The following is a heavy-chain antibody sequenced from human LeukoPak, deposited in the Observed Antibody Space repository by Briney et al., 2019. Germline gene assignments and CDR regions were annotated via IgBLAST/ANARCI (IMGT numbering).Heavy chain of an antibody. CDR2: IWYDGSNK. CDR1: GFTFSSYW. D-gene: IGHD2/OR15-2a*01. J-gene: IGHJ4*02. CDR3: AREGPRGNSQSDY. V-gene: IGHV3-33*08. Sequence: GGSLRLSCAASGFTFSSYWMGWVRQAPGKGLEWVALIWYDGSNKYYTDSVKGRLTISRDNSKDTLFLQMNSLRAEDTAVYYCAREGPRGNSQSDYWGQGTLVTVSS.